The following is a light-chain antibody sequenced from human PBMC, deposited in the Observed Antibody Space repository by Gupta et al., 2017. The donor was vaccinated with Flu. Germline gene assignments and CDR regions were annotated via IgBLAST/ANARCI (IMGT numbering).Light chain of an antibody. V-gene: IGKV3-20*01. CDR3: QQHCNSPLYS. Sequence: IEVFQAPGTLFLSPGERATLSCRASESVSSSYLASYQQKPGQAPRLLIYGASSRATGIPDRFSGSGCGRDFILTISRREAEDFAVYYCQQHCNSPLYSFGQGTKLEIK. CDR2: GAS. J-gene: IGKJ2*03. CDR1: ESVSSSY.